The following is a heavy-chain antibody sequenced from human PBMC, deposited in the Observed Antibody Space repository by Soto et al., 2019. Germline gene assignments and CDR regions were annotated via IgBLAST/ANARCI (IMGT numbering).Heavy chain of an antibody. CDR2: ISWNSGSI. V-gene: IGHV3-9*01. D-gene: IGHD3-9*01. CDR1: GFTFDDYA. J-gene: IGHJ4*02. CDR3: AKDIRSYYDILTGHFDY. Sequence: PGGSLRLSCAASGFTFDDYAMHWVRQAPGKGLEWVSGISWNSGSIGYADSVKGRFTISRDNAKNSLYLQMNSLRAEDTALYYCAKDIRSYYDILTGHFDYWGQGTLVTAPQ.